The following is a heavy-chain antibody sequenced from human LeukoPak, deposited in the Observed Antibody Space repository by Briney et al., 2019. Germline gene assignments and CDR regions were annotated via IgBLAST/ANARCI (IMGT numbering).Heavy chain of an antibody. CDR2: IFYSGST. CDR1: DGSISSYY. V-gene: IGHV4-59*01. D-gene: IGHD4-17*01. J-gene: IGHJ4*02. CDR3: ARGGRYGGTFDY. Sequence: SETLSLTCTVSDGSISSYYWSWIRQSPGEGLEWVGYIFYSGSTNYNPSLKSRVTISEDTSKNQFSLKLSSVSAADTAVYYCARGGRYGGTFDYWGQGTLVTVSS.